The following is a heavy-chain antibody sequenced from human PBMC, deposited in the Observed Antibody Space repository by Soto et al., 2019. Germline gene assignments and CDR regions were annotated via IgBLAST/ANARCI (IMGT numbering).Heavy chain of an antibody. J-gene: IGHJ5*02. CDR1: GGSISSGDYY. D-gene: IGHD3-22*01. V-gene: IGHV4-30-4*01. CDR2: IYYSGST. Sequence: SETLSLTCTGSGGSISSGDYYWSWIRQPPGKGLEWIGYIYYSGSTYYNPSLKSRVTISVDTSKNQFSLKLSSVTAADTAVYYCARDPYYYDSSGYENWFDPWGQGTLVTVSS. CDR3: ARDPYYYDSSGYENWFDP.